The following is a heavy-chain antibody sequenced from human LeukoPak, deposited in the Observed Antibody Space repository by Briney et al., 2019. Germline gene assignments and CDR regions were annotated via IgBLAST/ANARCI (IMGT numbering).Heavy chain of an antibody. CDR2: INAGNGNT. Sequence: GASVKVSCKASGYTFTSYAMHWVRQAPGQRLEWMGWINAGNGNTKYSQKFQGRVTITRDTSASTAYMELSSLRSEDTAVYYCARGGIAVAGMLLWFDPWGQGTLVTVSS. V-gene: IGHV1-3*01. J-gene: IGHJ5*02. CDR3: ARGGIAVAGMLLWFDP. D-gene: IGHD6-19*01. CDR1: GYTFTSYA.